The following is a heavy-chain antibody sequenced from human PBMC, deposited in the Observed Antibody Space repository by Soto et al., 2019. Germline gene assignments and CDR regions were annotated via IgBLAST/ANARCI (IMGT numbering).Heavy chain of an antibody. J-gene: IGHJ6*02. V-gene: IGHV3-30*18. CDR1: GFTFSSYG. CDR2: ISYDGSNK. D-gene: IGHD6-6*01. Sequence: HPGGSLRLSCAASGFTFSSYGMHWVRQAPGKGLERVAVISYDGSNKYYADSVKGRFTISRDNSKNTLYLQMNSLRAEDTAVYYCAKDMGRPXDRLQTSIAARPIYYYGMDVWGQGTTVTVSS. CDR3: AKDMGRPXDRLQTSIAARPIYYYGMDV.